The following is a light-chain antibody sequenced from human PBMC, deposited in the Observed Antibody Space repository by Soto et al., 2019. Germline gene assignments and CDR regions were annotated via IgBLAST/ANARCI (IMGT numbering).Light chain of an antibody. CDR3: CSYAGSSTYV. CDR2: EGS. CDR1: SSDVGNYNL. J-gene: IGLJ1*01. V-gene: IGLV2-23*01. Sequence: QSALTQPASVSGSPGQSITISCTGTSSDVGNYNLVSWYQQHPGKAPKLMIYEGSKRPSGVSNRFSGSKSGNTASLTISILQAEHEADYYCCSYAGSSTYVFGTGTKVTVL.